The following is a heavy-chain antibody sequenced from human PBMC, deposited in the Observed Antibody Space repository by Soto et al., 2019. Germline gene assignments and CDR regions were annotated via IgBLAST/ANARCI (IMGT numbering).Heavy chain of an antibody. CDR2: VYYSGST. CDR1: GGSISDYY. V-gene: IGHV4-59*08. CDR3: ARRTWSTWCFDY. Sequence: SETLSLTCTASGGSISDYYWTWIRQPPGKGLEWIGYVYYSGSTSYNPSLQSRVTISVDTSKNQFSLMLKSVTAADTAVYYCARRTWSTWCFDYWGLGTLVTVSS. D-gene: IGHD6-13*01. J-gene: IGHJ4*02.